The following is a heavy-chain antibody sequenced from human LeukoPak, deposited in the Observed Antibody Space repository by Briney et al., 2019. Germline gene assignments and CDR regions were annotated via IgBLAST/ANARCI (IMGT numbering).Heavy chain of an antibody. D-gene: IGHD2-2*01. CDR2: IYSSGAT. CDR1: GGSVTTYN. Sequence: PSETLSLTCTVSGGSVTTYNGIWIRQTPGQALEWSGHIYSSGATKYTPSIKSRATILLDTSKNQLSLQLSFVSGADTAVYYCARRTPGPQLDEYVAYFFDHWGQGTPVIVSS. V-gene: IGHV4-4*09. J-gene: IGHJ4*02. CDR3: ARRTPGPQLDEYVAYFFDH.